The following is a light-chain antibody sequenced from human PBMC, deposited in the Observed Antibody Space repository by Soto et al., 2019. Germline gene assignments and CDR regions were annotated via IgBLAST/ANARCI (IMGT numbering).Light chain of an antibody. V-gene: IGLV2-14*03. J-gene: IGLJ1*01. CDR1: SSDIGSYDH. CDR3: ISYTDRQSYL. CDR2: AVS. Sequence: LTQPASVSGSPGQSITISCSGTSSDIGSYDHVAWYQQFPGKSPKLIIYAVSDGPSGVSDRFSGSKSGISASLTISRLQTEDEADYYCISYTDRQSYLFGTGTKVTVL.